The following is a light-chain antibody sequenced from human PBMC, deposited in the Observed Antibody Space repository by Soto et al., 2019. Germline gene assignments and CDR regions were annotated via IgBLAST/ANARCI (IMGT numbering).Light chain of an antibody. CDR1: QRVSTSY. Sequence: EVVLTQSPGTLSLSPGGTATLSCRASQRVSTSYLAWYQQKSGQAPRLLIYSASTRATGIPDRFSGSGSGTDFTLTISRLEPEDFAVYYCQQYGTSLPWTFGQGTKVEIK. V-gene: IGKV3-20*01. CDR2: SAS. CDR3: QQYGTSLPWT. J-gene: IGKJ1*01.